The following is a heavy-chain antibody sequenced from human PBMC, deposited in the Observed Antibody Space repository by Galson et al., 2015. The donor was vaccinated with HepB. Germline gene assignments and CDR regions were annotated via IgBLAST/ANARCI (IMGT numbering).Heavy chain of an antibody. CDR3: ARDGRDGYNYNFDY. CDR2: IGTYNGNT. J-gene: IGHJ4*02. CDR1: GYTFTSYS. Sequence: SVKVSCKASGYTFTSYSIVWVRQAPGQGLEWMGWIGTYNGNTNYAQNLQGRVTMTRDTSTTTAYMELRSLRSDDTAVYYCARDGRDGYNYNFDYWGQGTVVTVSS. V-gene: IGHV1-18*04. D-gene: IGHD5-24*01.